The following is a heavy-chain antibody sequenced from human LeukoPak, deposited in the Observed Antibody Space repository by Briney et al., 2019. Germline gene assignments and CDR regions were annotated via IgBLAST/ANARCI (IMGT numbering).Heavy chain of an antibody. CDR2: INHSGST. J-gene: IGHJ4*02. V-gene: IGHV4-34*01. CDR3: AGGYYGDYVLYY. CDR1: GGSFSGYY. D-gene: IGHD4-17*01. Sequence: SETPSLTCAVYGGSFSGYYWSWIRQPPGKGLEWIGEINHSGSTNYNPSLKSRVTISVDTSKNQFSLKLSSVTAADTAVYYCAGGYYGDYVLYYWGQGTLVTVSS.